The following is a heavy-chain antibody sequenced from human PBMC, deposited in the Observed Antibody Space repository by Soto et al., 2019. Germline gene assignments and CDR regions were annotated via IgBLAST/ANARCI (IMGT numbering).Heavy chain of an antibody. CDR2: IRSKAYGGTT. V-gene: IGHV3-49*04. CDR3: TPSVSVGAITFDY. J-gene: IGHJ4*02. CDR1: GFTFTSYA. Sequence: GGSLRLSCSASGFTFTSYAMSWVRQAPGKGLEWVGFIRSKAYGGTTEYAASVKGRSTISRDDSKSIAYLQMNSLKTEDTAVYYCTPSVSVGAITFDYWGQGTLVTVSS. D-gene: IGHD1-26*01.